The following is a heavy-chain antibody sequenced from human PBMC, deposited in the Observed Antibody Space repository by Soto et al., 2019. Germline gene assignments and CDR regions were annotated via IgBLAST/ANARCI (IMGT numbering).Heavy chain of an antibody. D-gene: IGHD6-13*01. CDR2: INSDGSST. V-gene: IGHV3-74*01. Sequence: EVQLVESGGGLVQPGGSLRLSCAASGFTFSSYWMHWVRQAPGKGLVWVSRINSDGSSTSYADSVKGRFTISRDNAKNTMYLQMNSLRAEDTAVYYCARDQIPIAAAGTLLDYWGQGTLVTVSS. CDR3: ARDQIPIAAAGTLLDY. CDR1: GFTFSSYW. J-gene: IGHJ4*02.